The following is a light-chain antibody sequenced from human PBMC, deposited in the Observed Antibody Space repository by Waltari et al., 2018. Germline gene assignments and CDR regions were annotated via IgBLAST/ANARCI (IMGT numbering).Light chain of an antibody. V-gene: IGLV2-11*01. CDR3: CSYAGRYTMI. CDR1: NTHIGAYTY. J-gene: IGLJ2*01. Sequence: QSALTQPRSVSGSPGQTVTISCTGTNTHIGAYTYVSWFQLHPGQAPKLIIYSVTDRPSGVPHRFSGSKSGSTASLTISGLQPEDEGDYFCCSYAGRYTMIFGGGTRLTVL. CDR2: SVT.